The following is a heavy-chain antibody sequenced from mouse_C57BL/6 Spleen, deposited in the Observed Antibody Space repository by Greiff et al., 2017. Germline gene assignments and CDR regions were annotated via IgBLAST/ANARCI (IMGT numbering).Heavy chain of an antibody. Sequence: VKLMESGPGLVQPSQSLSITCTVSGFSLTSYGVHWVRQSPGKGLEWLGVIWRGGSTDYNAAFMSRLSITKDNSKSKVLFKMNSLQADDTAIYYCAKRGYPYYAMDYWGQGTSVTVSS. CDR1: GFSLTSYG. V-gene: IGHV2-5*01. CDR2: IWRGGST. CDR3: AKRGYPYYAMDY. J-gene: IGHJ4*01. D-gene: IGHD5-1-1*01.